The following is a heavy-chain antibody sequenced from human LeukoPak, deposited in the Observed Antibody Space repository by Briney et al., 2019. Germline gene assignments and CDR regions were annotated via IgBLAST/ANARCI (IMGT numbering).Heavy chain of an antibody. Sequence: GESLRISCKGSGYSFTSYWISWVRQMPGKGLEWMGRIDPSDSYTNYSPSFQGHVTISADKSISTAYLQWSSLKASDTAMYYRARGYSGYAQGGDFDYWGQGTLVTVSS. CDR2: IDPSDSYT. J-gene: IGHJ4*02. D-gene: IGHD5-12*01. CDR3: ARGYSGYAQGGDFDY. CDR1: GYSFTSYW. V-gene: IGHV5-10-1*01.